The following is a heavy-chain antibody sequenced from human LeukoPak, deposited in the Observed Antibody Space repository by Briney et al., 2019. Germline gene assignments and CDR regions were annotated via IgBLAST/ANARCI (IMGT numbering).Heavy chain of an antibody. Sequence: GGSLRLSCAASGFTFSTYGMHWVRKAPGKGLEWVAIIWYNGSKKYYAESVKGRFTISRDNSKNTLYLQMSSLRAEDTAVYYCARDPYGSGDGYFDYWGQGTLVTVSS. CDR3: ARDPYGSGDGYFDY. D-gene: IGHD3-10*01. V-gene: IGHV3-33*08. J-gene: IGHJ4*02. CDR2: IWYNGSKK. CDR1: GFTFSTYG.